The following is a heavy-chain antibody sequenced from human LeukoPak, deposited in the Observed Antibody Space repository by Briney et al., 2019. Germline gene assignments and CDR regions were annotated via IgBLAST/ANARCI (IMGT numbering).Heavy chain of an antibody. V-gene: IGHV4-31*03. D-gene: IGHD1-26*01. CDR2: IYYSGST. Sequence: SETLSLTCTVSGGSISSGGYYWSWIRQHPGKGLEWIGHIYYSGSTYYNPSLKSRVTISVDTSKNQFSLKLSSVTSADTAVYYCARVGGSNHYYYGMDVWGQGTTVTVSS. CDR1: GGSISSGGYY. CDR3: ARVGGSNHYYYGMDV. J-gene: IGHJ6*02.